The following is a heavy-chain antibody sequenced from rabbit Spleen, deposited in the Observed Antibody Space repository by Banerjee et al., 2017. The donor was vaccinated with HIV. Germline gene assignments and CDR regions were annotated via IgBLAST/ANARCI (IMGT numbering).Heavy chain of an antibody. Sequence: LEESGGGLVKPGGTLTLTCTVSGFSFSSNWICWVRQAPGKGLEWIACIDTSDGDTDYANWPKGRFTISKTSSTTVTLQMTSLTAADTATYFCARGDGTYGYGFNFWGQGTLVTVS. CDR2: IDTSDGDT. CDR1: GFSFSSNW. CDR3: ARGDGTYGYGFNF. J-gene: IGHJ3*01. D-gene: IGHD6-1*01. V-gene: IGHV1S45*01.